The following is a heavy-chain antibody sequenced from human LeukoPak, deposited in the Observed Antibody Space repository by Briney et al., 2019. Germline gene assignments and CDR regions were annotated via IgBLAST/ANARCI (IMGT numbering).Heavy chain of an antibody. J-gene: IGHJ6*02. CDR3: AGITMVRGVIDPDHYYGMDV. D-gene: IGHD3-10*01. CDR2: MNPNSGNT. V-gene: IGHV1-8*01. Sequence: GASVTVSCKASGYTFTSYDINWVRQAPGQGLEWMGWMNPNSGNTGYAQKFQGRVTMTRNTSISTAYMELSSLRSEDTAVYYCAGITMVRGVIDPDHYYGMDVWGQGTTVTVSS. CDR1: GYTFTSYD.